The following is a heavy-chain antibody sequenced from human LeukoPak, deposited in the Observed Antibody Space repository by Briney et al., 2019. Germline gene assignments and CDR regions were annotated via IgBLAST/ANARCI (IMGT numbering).Heavy chain of an antibody. D-gene: IGHD6-25*01. CDR2: ISASGGST. J-gene: IGHJ3*02. CDR1: GFTFSSYS. Sequence: GGSLRLSCAASGFTFSSYSMNWVRQAPGKGLEWVSSISASGGSTYYADAVKGRFTISRDNSKNTLFLQINSLRVEDTAVYYCARELHIAATVTAGFDIWGQGTMVTVSS. CDR3: ARELHIAATVTAGFDI. V-gene: IGHV3-23*01.